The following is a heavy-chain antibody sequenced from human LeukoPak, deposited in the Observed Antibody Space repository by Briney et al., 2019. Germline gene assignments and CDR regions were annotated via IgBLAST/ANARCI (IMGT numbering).Heavy chain of an antibody. D-gene: IGHD2-15*01. CDR2: MYYSGST. V-gene: IGHV4-59*01. CDR1: GGSISSYY. Sequence: SETLSLTCTVSGGSISSYYWSWIRQPPGKGLEWIGYMYYSGSTNYNPSLKSRVTISVDTSKNQFSLKLSSVTAADTAVYYCVRVVVVVAATRLYNWFDPWGQGTLVTVSS. J-gene: IGHJ5*02. CDR3: VRVVVVVAATRLYNWFDP.